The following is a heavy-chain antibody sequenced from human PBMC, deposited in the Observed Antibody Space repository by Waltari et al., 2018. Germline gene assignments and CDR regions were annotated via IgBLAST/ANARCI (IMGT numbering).Heavy chain of an antibody. Sequence: QLVESGGGSVQPGGSLRLSCAASGFTFSTSWMSWIRQAPERGLGWVAIINLDGSETYYVDSVKGRFTISRDNARNSLYLQMNSLRVEDTAMYYCTRDVWKSCDVWGQGTTVTVPS. CDR1: GFTFSTSW. J-gene: IGHJ6*02. V-gene: IGHV3-7*01. D-gene: IGHD3-16*01. CDR2: INLDGSET. CDR3: TRDVWKSCDV.